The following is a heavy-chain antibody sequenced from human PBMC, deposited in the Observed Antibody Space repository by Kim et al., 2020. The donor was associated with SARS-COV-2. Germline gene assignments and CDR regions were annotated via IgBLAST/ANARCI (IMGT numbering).Heavy chain of an antibody. J-gene: IGHJ6*02. D-gene: IGHD2-15*01. CDR2: ISGSGGST. CDR3: ATLYCSGGSCYGYYYYGMDV. Sequence: GGSLRLSCAASGFTFSSYAMSWVRQAPGKGLEWVSAISGSGGSTYYADSVKGRFTISRDNSKNTLYLQMNSLRAEDTAVYYCATLYCSGGSCYGYYYYGMDVRGQGTPVTLSS. V-gene: IGHV3-23*01. CDR1: GFTFSSYA.